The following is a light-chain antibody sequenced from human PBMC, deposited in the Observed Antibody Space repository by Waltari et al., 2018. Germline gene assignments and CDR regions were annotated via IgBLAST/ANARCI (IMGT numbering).Light chain of an antibody. CDR1: QSISSW. CDR2: KAS. Sequence: DIQMTQSPSTLSASVGDRVTITCRASQSISSWLVWYQQKPGKAPKLLIYKASSLESGVPSRFSGSGSGTEFTLTISSLQPDDFATYYCQQYNSSPWTFGQGTKLEIK. V-gene: IGKV1-5*03. CDR3: QQYNSSPWT. J-gene: IGKJ2*02.